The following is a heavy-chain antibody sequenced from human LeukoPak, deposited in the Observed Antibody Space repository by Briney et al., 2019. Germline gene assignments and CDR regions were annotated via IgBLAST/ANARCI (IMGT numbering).Heavy chain of an antibody. CDR2: IIPIFGTA. CDR3: ARGRYQLLTRNNWFDP. D-gene: IGHD2-2*01. J-gene: IGHJ5*02. CDR1: GGTFSSYA. V-gene: IGHV1-69*05. Sequence: SVKVSCKASGGTFSSYAISWVRQAPGQELEWMGGIIPIFGTANYAQKFQGRVTITTDESTSTAYMELSSLRSEDTAVYYCARGRYQLLTRNNWFDPWGQGTLVTVSS.